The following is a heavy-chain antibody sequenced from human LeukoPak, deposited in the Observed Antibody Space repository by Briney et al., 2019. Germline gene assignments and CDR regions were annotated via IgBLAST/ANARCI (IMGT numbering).Heavy chain of an antibody. CDR2: INPNSGGT. CDR1: GYTFTSYY. Sequence: ASVKVSCKASGYTFTSYYMHWVRQAPGQGLEWMGWINPNSGGTNYAQKFQGRVTMTRDTSISTAYMELSRLRSDDTAVYYCARPLSIAAAGTGYWGQGTLVTVSS. CDR3: ARPLSIAAAGTGY. J-gene: IGHJ4*02. V-gene: IGHV1-2*02. D-gene: IGHD6-13*01.